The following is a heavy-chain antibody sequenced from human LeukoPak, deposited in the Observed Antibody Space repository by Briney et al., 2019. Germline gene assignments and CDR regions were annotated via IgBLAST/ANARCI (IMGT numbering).Heavy chain of an antibody. J-gene: IGHJ4*02. CDR2: IYTSGST. CDR1: GGSISSYY. CDR3: ARESVAGSPQYYFDY. Sequence: SETLSLTCTVSGGSISSYYWSWIRQPAGKGLEWIGRIYTSGSTNYNPSLKSRVTMSVDTSKNQFSLKLSSVTAADTAVYYCARESVAGSPQYYFDYWGQGTLVTVSS. D-gene: IGHD6-19*01. V-gene: IGHV4-4*07.